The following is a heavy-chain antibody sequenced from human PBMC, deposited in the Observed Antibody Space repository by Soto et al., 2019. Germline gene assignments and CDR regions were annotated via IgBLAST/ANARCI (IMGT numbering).Heavy chain of an antibody. CDR1: GFTFSIYA. J-gene: IGHJ4*02. V-gene: IGHV3-23*01. D-gene: IGHD3-22*01. CDR3: AKGPTYYYDSSGYYYFDY. CDR2: ISGSGGST. Sequence: LRLSCAASGFTFSIYAMSWVRQAPGKGLEWVSAISGSGGSTYYADSVKGRFTISRDNSKNTLYLQMNSLRAEDTAVYYCAKGPTYYYDSSGYYYFDYWGQGTLVTVSA.